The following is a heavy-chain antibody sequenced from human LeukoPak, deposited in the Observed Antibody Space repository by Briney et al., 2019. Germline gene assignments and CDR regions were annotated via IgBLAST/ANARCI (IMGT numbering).Heavy chain of an antibody. J-gene: IGHJ4*02. D-gene: IGHD5-18*01. CDR3: ARDLGEDTTMIFFDF. V-gene: IGHV1-18*01. CDR1: GYTFTDFG. CDR2: SSAYNGNR. Sequence: ASVKVSCKASGYTFTDFGISWVRQAPGQGLEWMGWSSAYNGNRRYAQNVQGRVTMTVDTSTDTAYMELRSPRSDDTAMYYCARDLGEDTTMIFFDFWGQGTLVTVSS.